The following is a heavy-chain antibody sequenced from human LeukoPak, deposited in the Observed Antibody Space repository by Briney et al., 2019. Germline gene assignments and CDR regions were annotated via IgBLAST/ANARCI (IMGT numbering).Heavy chain of an antibody. J-gene: IGHJ4*02. CDR1: GFIFSDYT. D-gene: IGHD1-26*01. CDR2: VTGSGTTT. V-gene: IGHV3-48*04. CDR3: ARDWSWAFDY. Sequence: GGSLRLSCAASGFIFSDYTMNWVRQAPGKGLEWIAYVTGSGTTTYYADSVKGRFTISRDNAKNSLYLQMGSLRAEDTAVYYCARDWSWAFDYWGQGTLVTVSS.